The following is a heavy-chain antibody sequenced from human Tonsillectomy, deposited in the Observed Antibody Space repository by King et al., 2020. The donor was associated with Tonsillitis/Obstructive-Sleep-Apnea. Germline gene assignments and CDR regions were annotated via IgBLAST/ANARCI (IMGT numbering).Heavy chain of an antibody. Sequence: VQLVESGGGLVQPGGSLRLSCAASGFTVSSNYMSWVRQAPGKGLEWVSVIYSGGSTYYADSVKGRFTISRDISKNTLYLQMNSLRAADTAVYYCAKDRPYGSVSFGDYWGQGTLVTVSS. J-gene: IGHJ4*02. CDR3: AKDRPYGSVSFGDY. D-gene: IGHD3-10*01. CDR2: IYSGGST. V-gene: IGHV3-66*01. CDR1: GFTVSSNY.